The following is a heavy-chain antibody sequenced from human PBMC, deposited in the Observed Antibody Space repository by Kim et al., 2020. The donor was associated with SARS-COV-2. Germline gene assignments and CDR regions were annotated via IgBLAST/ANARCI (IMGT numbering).Heavy chain of an antibody. Sequence: SPSFQGQVTISADKSISTAYLQWSSLKASDTAMYYCARRIWFGSGGYFDYWGQGTLVTVSS. J-gene: IGHJ4*02. D-gene: IGHD3-10*01. CDR3: ARRIWFGSGGYFDY. V-gene: IGHV5-51*01.